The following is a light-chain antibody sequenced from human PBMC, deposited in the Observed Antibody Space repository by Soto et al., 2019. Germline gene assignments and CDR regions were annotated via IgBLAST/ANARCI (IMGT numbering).Light chain of an antibody. J-gene: IGKJ1*01. CDR3: QQSDSMPWT. CDR2: AAS. V-gene: IGKV1-39*01. Sequence: DIQMTQSPSSLSASVGDRVTITCRASQSISGYLNWYQQKSGQAPKLLMYAASTLQSGVPSRFSGSGSGTDLTLTISSLQPEDSATYYCQQSDSMPWTFGQGTKVDIK. CDR1: QSISGY.